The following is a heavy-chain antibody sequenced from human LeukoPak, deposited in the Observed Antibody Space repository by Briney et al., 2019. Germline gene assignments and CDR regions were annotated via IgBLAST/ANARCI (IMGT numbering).Heavy chain of an antibody. CDR3: ARRGWTNEGGY. J-gene: IGHJ4*02. D-gene: IGHD1/OR15-1a*01. V-gene: IGHV5-51*01. CDR2: IYPVDSDT. CDR1: GYSFTSYW. Sequence: GESLKISRQGSGYSFTSYWIGWVRQMPGKGLEWMGIIYPVDSDTRYSLSFQGQVTISADKSISTAYLQWSSLKASDTAMYYCARRGWTNEGGYWGQGTLVTVSS.